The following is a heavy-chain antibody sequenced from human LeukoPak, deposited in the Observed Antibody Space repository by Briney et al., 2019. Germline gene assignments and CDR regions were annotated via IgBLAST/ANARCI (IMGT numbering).Heavy chain of an antibody. CDR3: ARAVVRGVFDY. CDR2: INHSGST. Sequence: SETLSLTCTVSGGSISSGGYYWSWIRQHPGKGLEWIGEINHSGSTNYNPSLKSRVTISVDTSKNQFSLKLSSVTAADTAVYYCARAVVRGVFDYWGQGTLVTVSS. D-gene: IGHD3-10*01. V-gene: IGHV4-31*03. CDR1: GGSISSGGYY. J-gene: IGHJ4*02.